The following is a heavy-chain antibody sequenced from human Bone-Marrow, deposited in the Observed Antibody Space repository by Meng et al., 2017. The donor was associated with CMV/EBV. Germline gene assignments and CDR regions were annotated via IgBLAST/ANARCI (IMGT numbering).Heavy chain of an antibody. Sequence: GESLKISCAASGFTFSSHWMHWVRQAPGKGLVCVSHINADGSSTSYADSVKGRFTISRDNAKNTLYLQMNSLRAEDTGVYYCAKTSGSWVWGQGTTVTVSS. V-gene: IGHV3-74*01. CDR3: AKTSGSWV. CDR2: INADGSST. J-gene: IGHJ6*02. CDR1: GFTFSSHW. D-gene: IGHD6-13*01.